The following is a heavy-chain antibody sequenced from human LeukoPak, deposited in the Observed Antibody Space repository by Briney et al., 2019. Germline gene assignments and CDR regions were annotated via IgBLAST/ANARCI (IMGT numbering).Heavy chain of an antibody. Sequence: ASVKVSCKASGYTFTSYAMHWVRQAPGQRLEWMGWINAGNGNTKYLQKFQGRVTITRDTSASTAYMELSSLRSEDTAVYYCASVGVGWLQLTWGQGTLVTVSS. V-gene: IGHV1-3*01. CDR3: ASVGVGWLQLT. CDR1: GYTFTSYA. CDR2: INAGNGNT. J-gene: IGHJ4*02. D-gene: IGHD5-24*01.